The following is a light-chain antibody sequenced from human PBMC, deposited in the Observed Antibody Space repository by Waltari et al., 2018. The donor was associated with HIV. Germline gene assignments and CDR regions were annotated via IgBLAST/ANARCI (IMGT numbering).Light chain of an antibody. J-gene: IGLJ1*01. V-gene: IGLV1-51*01. CDR3: GAWDSSLSAVV. CDR1: SSNIGNNQ. Sequence: QSVLTQPPSVSAAPGQKVTISCSGSSSNIGNNQVSCYQPLPATAPKLLIYDNNTGTSGRPDRFSASKSRTSATLGITGLQTGDEAEYYCGAWDSSLSAVVFGTGTKVTVL. CDR2: DNN.